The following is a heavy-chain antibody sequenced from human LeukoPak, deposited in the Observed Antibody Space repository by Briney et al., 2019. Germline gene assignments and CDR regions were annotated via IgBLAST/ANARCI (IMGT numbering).Heavy chain of an antibody. V-gene: IGHV3-66*01. CDR2: LYSGGDT. CDR1: GFSVSGHY. Sequence: GGSLRLSCAASGFSVSGHYMRWVRQAPGKGLEWVSVLYSGGDTYYADSVKGIFTISRDTSKNTLYLQMNGLRAEDTAVYCCARGNTGYSSAWGRDFDYWGQGTLVTVSS. CDR3: ARGNTGYSSAWGRDFDY. J-gene: IGHJ4*02. D-gene: IGHD6-19*01.